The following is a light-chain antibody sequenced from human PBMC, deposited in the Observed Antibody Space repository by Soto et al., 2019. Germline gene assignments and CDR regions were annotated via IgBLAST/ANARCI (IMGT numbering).Light chain of an antibody. CDR1: SSDVGGYNY. J-gene: IGLJ2*01. Sequence: QSVLTQPASVSGSPGQSITISCTGTSSDVGGYNYVSWYQQQPGKDPKLMIYDVSNRPSGFSNRFSGSKSGNTASLTNSALQAEDEADDYCSSYTSSSTLDVVFGGGTKLTVL. V-gene: IGLV2-14*01. CDR3: SSYTSSSTLDVV. CDR2: DVS.